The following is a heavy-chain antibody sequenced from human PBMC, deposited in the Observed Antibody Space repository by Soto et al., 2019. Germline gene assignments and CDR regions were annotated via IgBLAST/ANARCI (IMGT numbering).Heavy chain of an antibody. D-gene: IGHD6-19*01. CDR1: GFTFSSYA. V-gene: IGHV3-30-3*01. J-gene: IGHJ4*02. CDR3: ARDRAVAGALDY. CDR2: ISYDGSNK. Sequence: QVQLVESGGGVVQPGRSLRLSCAASGFTFSSYAMHWVRQAPGKGLEWVAVISYDGSNKDYADSVKGRFTISRDNSKYTLYLQMNSLRAEDAAVYYCARDRAVAGALDYWGQGTLVTVSS.